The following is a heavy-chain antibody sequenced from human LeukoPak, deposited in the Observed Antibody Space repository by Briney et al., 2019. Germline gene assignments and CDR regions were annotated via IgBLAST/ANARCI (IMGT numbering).Heavy chain of an antibody. CDR3: ARDWSDAVAATGDFDY. Sequence: GGSLRLSCAASGFTFSNYNMNWVRQAPGKGLEWISYISGGGSITHYADSVKGRFTVSRDNAKNSLYLHMNSLRAEDTAVYYCARDWSDAVAATGDFDYWGQGTLVTVSS. CDR1: GFTFSNYN. CDR2: ISGGGSIT. J-gene: IGHJ4*02. D-gene: IGHD6-19*01. V-gene: IGHV3-48*04.